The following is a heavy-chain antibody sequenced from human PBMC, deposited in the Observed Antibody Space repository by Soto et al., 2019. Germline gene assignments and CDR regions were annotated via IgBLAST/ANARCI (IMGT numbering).Heavy chain of an antibody. J-gene: IGHJ4*02. CDR1: GGTFSPYT. D-gene: IGHD3-16*01. V-gene: IGHV1-69*02. Sequence: QVQLVQSGAEVKKPGSSVKVSCKASGGTFSPYTINWVRQAPGQGREWMGRIIPFLGVTNYAKKFQARVTTTADKSTTTDYMELSGLRFEDTAVYYWARHWESSVSTWSFGGFWGRGTLVTVSS. CDR2: IIPFLGVT. CDR3: ARHWESSVSTWSFGGF.